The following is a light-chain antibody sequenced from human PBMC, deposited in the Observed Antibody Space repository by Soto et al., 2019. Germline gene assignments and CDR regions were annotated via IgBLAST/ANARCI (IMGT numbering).Light chain of an antibody. V-gene: IGLV2-8*01. Sequence: QSVLTQPPSASGSPGQSVTISCTGTSSDVGGYNFVSWYQQHPGKAHKLMIYEVSKRPSGVPDRFSGSKSGNTASLTVSGLQAEDEADYYCSSYAGGNNLVFGGGTKLTVL. CDR1: SSDVGGYNF. CDR3: SSYAGGNNLV. CDR2: EVS. J-gene: IGLJ2*01.